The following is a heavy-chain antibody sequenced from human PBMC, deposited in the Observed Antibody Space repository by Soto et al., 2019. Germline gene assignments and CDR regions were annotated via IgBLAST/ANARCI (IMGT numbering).Heavy chain of an antibody. Sequence: PGGSLRLSCAASGFTVSSNYMSWVRQAPGKGLEWVSVIYSGGSTYYADSVKGRFTISRDNSKNTLYLQMNSLRAEDTAVYYCASGPGGLNYYSYGMDVWGQGTTVTVSS. CDR1: GFTVSSNY. CDR2: IYSGGST. CDR3: ASGPGGLNYYSYGMDV. V-gene: IGHV3-66*01. J-gene: IGHJ6*02. D-gene: IGHD3-22*01.